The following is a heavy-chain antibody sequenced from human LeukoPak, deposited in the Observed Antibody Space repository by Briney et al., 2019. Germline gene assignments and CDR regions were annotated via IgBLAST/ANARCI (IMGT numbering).Heavy chain of an antibody. D-gene: IGHD4-23*01. CDR1: GFTFSSYA. Sequence: PGGSLRLSCAASGFTFSSYAMSWVRQAPGKGLEWVSAISGSGGSTYYADSVKGRFTISRDNSKNTLYLQMNSLRAEDTAVYYCAKTLEFVFYGGNPGLDYWGQGTLVTVSS. CDR2: ISGSGGST. V-gene: IGHV3-23*01. J-gene: IGHJ4*02. CDR3: AKTLEFVFYGGNPGLDY.